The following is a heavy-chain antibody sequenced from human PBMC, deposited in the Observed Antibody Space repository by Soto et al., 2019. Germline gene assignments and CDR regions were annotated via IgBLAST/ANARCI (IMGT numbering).Heavy chain of an antibody. CDR2: ISGSGGST. CDR1: GFTFSSYA. Sequence: EVQLLESGGGLVQPGGSLRLSCAASGFTFSSYAMSWVRQAPGKGLEWVSAISGSGGSTYYADSVKGRFTISRDNSKNTLYLQMNSLRAEDTAVYYCAKDRPPDYDILTGYAYYYYGMDVWGQGTTVTVSS. J-gene: IGHJ6*02. V-gene: IGHV3-23*01. CDR3: AKDRPPDYDILTGYAYYYYGMDV. D-gene: IGHD3-9*01.